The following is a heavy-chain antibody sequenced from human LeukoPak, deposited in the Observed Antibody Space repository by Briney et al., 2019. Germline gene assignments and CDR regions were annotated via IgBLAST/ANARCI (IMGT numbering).Heavy chain of an antibody. V-gene: IGHV3-53*01. D-gene: IGHD3-22*01. CDR1: GFTVSSNY. CDR3: ARGYYYDSSGYYPFDY. CDR2: IYSGGST. Sequence: GGSLRLSCAASGFTVSSNYMSWVRQAPGKGLEWVSVIYSGGSTYYADSVKGRFTISRDNSKNTLYLQMNSLRAEDTAVYYCARGYYYDSSGYYPFDYWGQGTLVTVSS. J-gene: IGHJ4*02.